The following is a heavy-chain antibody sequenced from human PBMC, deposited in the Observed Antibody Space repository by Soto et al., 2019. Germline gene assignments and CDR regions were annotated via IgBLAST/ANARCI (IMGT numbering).Heavy chain of an antibody. CDR2: IKQDGSEK. D-gene: IGHD3-3*01. V-gene: IGHV3-7*01. Sequence: PGGSLRLSCAASGFTFSSYWMSWVRQAPGKGLEWVANIKQDGSEKYYVDSVKGRFTISRDYAKNSLYLQMNSLRAEDTAVYYCARDRSRVLRFLEWQYPRGMDVWGQGTTVTVSS. CDR1: GFTFSSYW. CDR3: ARDRSRVLRFLEWQYPRGMDV. J-gene: IGHJ6*02.